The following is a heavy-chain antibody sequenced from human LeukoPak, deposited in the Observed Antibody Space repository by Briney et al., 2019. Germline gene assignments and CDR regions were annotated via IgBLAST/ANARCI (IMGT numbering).Heavy chain of an antibody. CDR1: GGSFSGHY. J-gene: IGHJ6*02. CDR3: ARDNWNYGSSMDV. V-gene: IGHV4-34*01. Sequence: PSETLSLTCAVYGGSFSGHYWTWIRQPSGKGLEWIGEINHSGSTSYNPSLKSRVTISADTSKNQFSLKLSSVTAADTAVYYCARDNWNYGSSMDVWGQGTTVTVSS. D-gene: IGHD1-7*01. CDR2: INHSGST.